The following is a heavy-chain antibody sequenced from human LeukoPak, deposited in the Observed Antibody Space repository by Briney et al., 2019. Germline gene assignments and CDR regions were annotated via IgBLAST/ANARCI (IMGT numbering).Heavy chain of an antibody. V-gene: IGHV3-30*18. CDR3: AKSGIAARRTNYYYYMDV. CDR2: ISNDGRNK. J-gene: IGHJ6*03. CDR1: GFTLSSYG. Sequence: GGSLRLSCAASGFTLSSYGVHWVRQAPGKGLEWVAFISNDGRNKYYADSVKGRFTISRDNSKNTLYLQMNSLRAEDTAVYYCAKSGIAARRTNYYYYMDVWGKGTTVTVSS. D-gene: IGHD6-6*01.